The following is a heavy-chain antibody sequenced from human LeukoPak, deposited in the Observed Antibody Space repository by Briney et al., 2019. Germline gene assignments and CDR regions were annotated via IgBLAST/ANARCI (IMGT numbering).Heavy chain of an antibody. CDR3: ARELYSSSWSGRTGRFSLDH. J-gene: IGHJ4*02. V-gene: IGHV1-2*02. CDR2: INPNSGGT. CDR1: GCTFTGYY. D-gene: IGHD6-13*01. Sequence: ASVKVSCKASGCTFTGYYMHWVRQAPGQGLEWMGWINPNSGGTNYAQKFQGRVTMTRDTSISTAYMELSRLRSDDTAVYFCARELYSSSWSGRTGRFSLDHWGQGTLVTVSS.